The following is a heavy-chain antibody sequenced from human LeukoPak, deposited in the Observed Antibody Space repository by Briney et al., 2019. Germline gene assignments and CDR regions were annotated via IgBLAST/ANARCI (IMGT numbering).Heavy chain of an antibody. CDR1: GDSVSSYIPV. J-gene: IGHJ5*02. CDR3: TRAVGTNWFDP. D-gene: IGHD1-26*01. Sequence: SQTLSLTCAISGDSVSSYIPVGYCIRQSPSRGLEWLGRTYYRSKWYNDYAVSVKSRIIVNAATSKNQFFLLLNSATPDDAAVYYCTRAVGTNWFDPWGQGTLVTVSS. V-gene: IGHV6-1*01. CDR2: TYYRSKWYN.